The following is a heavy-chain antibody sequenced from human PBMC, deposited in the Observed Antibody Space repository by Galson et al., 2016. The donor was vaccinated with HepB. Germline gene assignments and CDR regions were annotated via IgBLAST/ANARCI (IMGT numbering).Heavy chain of an antibody. CDR2: ISASGTDT. CDR1: GFTFGNYP. V-gene: IGHV3-23*01. Sequence: SLRLSCATSGFTFGNYPMMWVRQTSEKGLEWLSRISASGTDTHLADSVKGRFTISRDNSKNTLYLQMNSLRAEETALYFCAKCRSSDSTSCPNYWGQGTLVTVSS. J-gene: IGHJ4*02. D-gene: IGHD2-2*01. CDR3: AKCRSSDSTSCPNY.